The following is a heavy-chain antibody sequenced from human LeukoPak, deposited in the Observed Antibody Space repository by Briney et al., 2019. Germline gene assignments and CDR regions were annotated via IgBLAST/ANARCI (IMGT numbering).Heavy chain of an antibody. V-gene: IGHV3-23*01. CDR1: GLTFSSYA. CDR2: ISGSGGST. CDR3: AKGGMGWFDP. D-gene: IGHD6-25*01. Sequence: GGSLRLSCAASGLTFSSYAMSWVRQAPGKGLEWVSSISGSGGSTYYEDSVRGRFTISRDNSENTVHLQMNSLRADGTAVYYCAKGGMGWFDPWGQGTLVTVSS. J-gene: IGHJ5*02.